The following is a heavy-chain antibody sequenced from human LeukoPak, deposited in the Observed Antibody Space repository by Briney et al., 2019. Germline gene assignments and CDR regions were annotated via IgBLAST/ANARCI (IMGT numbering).Heavy chain of an antibody. D-gene: IGHD4-17*01. CDR2: IYPGDSDT. CDR1: GYRFTSYW. Sequence: GESLKISCKGSGYRFTSYWIGWVRQMPGKGLEWMGIIYPGDSDTRYSPSFQGQVTISADKSISTAYLHWGSLQASDTAIYYCARLADYGDYFEFWGQGTLVTVSS. V-gene: IGHV5-51*01. CDR3: ARLADYGDYFEF. J-gene: IGHJ4*02.